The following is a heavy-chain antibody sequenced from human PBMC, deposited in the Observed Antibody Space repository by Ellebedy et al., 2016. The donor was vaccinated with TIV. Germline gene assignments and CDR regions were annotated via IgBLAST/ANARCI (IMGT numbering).Heavy chain of an antibody. CDR3: AREGGYSGYENFDY. CDR2: ISSSSSYI. D-gene: IGHD5-12*01. V-gene: IGHV3-21*01. J-gene: IGHJ4*02. CDR1: GFSFSSHW. Sequence: PGGSLRLSCAASGFSFSSHWMSGARQAPGKGLEWVSSISSSSSYIYYADSVKGRFTISRDNAKNSLYLQMNSLRAEDTAVYYCAREGGYSGYENFDYWGQGTLVTVSS.